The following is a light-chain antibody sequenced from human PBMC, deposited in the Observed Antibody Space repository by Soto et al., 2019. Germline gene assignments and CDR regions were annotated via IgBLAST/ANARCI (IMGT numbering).Light chain of an antibody. V-gene: IGKV3-20*01. CDR2: GAS. CDR1: QSVSSSS. J-gene: IGKJ1*01. CDR3: QQYGSSRT. Sequence: EIVLTQSPVTLSLSPGERATLSCRASQSVSSSSLAWYRHKPGQAPSLLIYGASNRATGISGRFSGSGSGTDFTLTISRLEPEDFAVYYCQQYGSSRTFGQGTKVEIK.